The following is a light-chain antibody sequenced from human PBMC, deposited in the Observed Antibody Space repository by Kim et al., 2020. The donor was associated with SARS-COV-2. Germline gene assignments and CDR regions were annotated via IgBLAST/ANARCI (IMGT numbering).Light chain of an antibody. CDR2: VVS. V-gene: IGLV2-14*03. CDR3: SSYTTSGTLV. Sequence: GQSITISCTGTSSDVGAYNYVNWDQQHPGKAPRRIIYVVSDRPSGVSSRFSGSKSGKTASLTISGLQTEDEADYYCSSYTTSGTLVFGGGTQLTVL. J-gene: IGLJ2*01. CDR1: SSDVGAYNY.